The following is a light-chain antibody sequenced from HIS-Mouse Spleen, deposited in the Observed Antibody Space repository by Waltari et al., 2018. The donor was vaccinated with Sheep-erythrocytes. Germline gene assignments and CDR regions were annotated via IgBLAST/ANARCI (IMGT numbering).Light chain of an antibody. J-gene: IGLJ2*01. CDR2: EVS. CDR1: SSDAGGYNY. V-gene: IGLV2-14*01. Sequence: QSALTQPASVSGSPGQSIPISCTGTSSDAGGYNYVPWYQQPPGKAPKPMIYEVSNRPSGVSNRFSGSKSGNTASLTISGLQAEDEADYYCSSYTSSSTLVVFGGGTKLTVL. CDR3: SSYTSSSTLVV.